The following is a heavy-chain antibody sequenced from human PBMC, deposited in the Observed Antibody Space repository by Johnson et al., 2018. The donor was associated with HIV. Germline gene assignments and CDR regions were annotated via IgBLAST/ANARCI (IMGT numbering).Heavy chain of an antibody. J-gene: IGHJ3*02. CDR1: GFTVINNY. D-gene: IGHD3-10*01. CDR2: IYSRDTT. CDR3: ARGGMWFGGYDAFDI. V-gene: IGHV3-66*02. Sequence: VQLVESGGGLVQPGGSLRLSCAVSGFTVINNYMTWVRQAPGKGLEWVSIIYSRDTTYYADSVKGRFSISRDNSKNTLYLQMSSLRPEDTAVYYCARGGMWFGGYDAFDIWGQGTMVTVSS.